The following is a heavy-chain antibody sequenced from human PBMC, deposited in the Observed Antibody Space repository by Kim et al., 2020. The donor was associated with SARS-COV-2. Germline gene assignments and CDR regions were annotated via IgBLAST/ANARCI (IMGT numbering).Heavy chain of an antibody. J-gene: IGHJ5*02. Sequence: GGSLRLSCAASGFTFSTYAMTWVRQAPGKGLEWVSHISGSGGSAFYGDSVKGRFTLSRDNSNNTLFLQMDSLRADDTAIYYCAKDPLRWAGHYKTKGFDPWGQGTRVTVSS. CDR1: GFTFSTYA. D-gene: IGHD1-20*01. V-gene: IGHV3-23*02. CDR3: AKDPLRWAGHYKTKGFDP. CDR2: ISGSGGSA.